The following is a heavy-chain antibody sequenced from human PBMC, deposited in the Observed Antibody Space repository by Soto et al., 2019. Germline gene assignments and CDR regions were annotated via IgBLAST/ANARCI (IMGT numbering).Heavy chain of an antibody. CDR2: ISSSSSYI. J-gene: IGHJ5*02. V-gene: IGHV3-21*01. CDR3: ARGNSSGWYLDWFDP. D-gene: IGHD6-19*01. Sequence: EVQLVESGGGLVKPGGSLRLSCAASGFTFSSYSMNWVRQAPGKGLEWVSSISSSSSYIYYADSVKGRFTISRDNAKKSLYLQMNSLRAEDTAVYYCARGNSSGWYLDWFDPWGQGTLVTVSS. CDR1: GFTFSSYS.